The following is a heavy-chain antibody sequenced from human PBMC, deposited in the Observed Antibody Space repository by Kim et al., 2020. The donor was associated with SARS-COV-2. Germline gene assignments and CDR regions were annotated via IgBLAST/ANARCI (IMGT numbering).Heavy chain of an antibody. J-gene: IGHJ2*01. CDR2: IGTAGDT. V-gene: IGHV3-13*01. CDR3: ARVSSGGYDYSYWYFDL. Sequence: GGSLRLSRAASGFTFSSYDMHWVRQATGKGLEWVSAIGTAGDTYYPGSVKGRFTISRENAKNSLYLQMNSLSAGDTAVYYCARVSSGGYDYSYWYFDLWGRGTLVTVSS. D-gene: IGHD5-12*01. CDR1: GFTFSSYD.